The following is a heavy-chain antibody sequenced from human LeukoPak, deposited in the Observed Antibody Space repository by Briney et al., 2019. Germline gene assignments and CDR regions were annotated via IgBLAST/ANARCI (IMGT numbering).Heavy chain of an antibody. CDR3: TPSIAVAGSLDY. Sequence: GGSLRLSCAASGFTVSSNYMSWVRQAPGKGLEWLSVLYSGGSTYYSDSVKGRFTISRDNSKNTLFLQMKSLRAEDTAVYYCTPSIAVAGSLDYWGQGTLVTVSS. D-gene: IGHD6-19*01. CDR2: LYSGGST. J-gene: IGHJ4*02. CDR1: GFTVSSNY. V-gene: IGHV3-53*01.